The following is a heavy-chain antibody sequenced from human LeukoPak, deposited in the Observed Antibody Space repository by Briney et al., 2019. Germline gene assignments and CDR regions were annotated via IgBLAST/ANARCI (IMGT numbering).Heavy chain of an antibody. V-gene: IGHV1-2*02. CDR3: ATSTMVTQTNWYFDL. CDR1: VYSFTGYY. J-gene: IGHJ2*01. Sequence: ASVKVSCKASVYSFTGYYMHWVRPAPGQGLEWMGWINPNSGGTSCAQRFQGRVTMTSDTSISTAYMDLSRLGSDDTAVYYCATSTMVTQTNWYFDLWGRGTLVTVSS. D-gene: IGHD4-23*01. CDR2: INPNSGGT.